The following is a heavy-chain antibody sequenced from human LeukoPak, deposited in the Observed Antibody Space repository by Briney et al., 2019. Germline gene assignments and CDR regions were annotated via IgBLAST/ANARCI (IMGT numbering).Heavy chain of an antibody. V-gene: IGHV4-59*08. Sequence: PSETLSLTCTVSGGSISPHYWSWIRQPPGKGLEYIGYLYFSGSPNYNPSLKSRVTISVDTSKNQISLKLTSVSAADPAVYYCARGYGDYASWVDYWGQGTLVTVSS. D-gene: IGHD5-12*01. J-gene: IGHJ4*02. CDR2: LYFSGSP. CDR1: GGSISPHY. CDR3: ARGYGDYASWVDY.